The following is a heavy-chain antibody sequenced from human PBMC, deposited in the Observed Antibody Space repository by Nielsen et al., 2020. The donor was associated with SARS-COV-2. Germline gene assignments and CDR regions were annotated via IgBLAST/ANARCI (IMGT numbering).Heavy chain of an antibody. J-gene: IGHJ6*03. CDR2: INPNSGGT. D-gene: IGHD6-13*01. CDR3: AKSSSWSYYYYYYMDV. CDR1: GYTFTGYY. V-gene: IGHV1-2*06. Sequence: ASVKVSCKASGYTFTGYYMHWVRQAPGQGLEWMGRINPNSGGTNYAQKLQGRVTMTTDTSTSTAYMELRSLRSDDTAVYYCAKSSSWSYYYYYYMDVWGKGTTVTVSS.